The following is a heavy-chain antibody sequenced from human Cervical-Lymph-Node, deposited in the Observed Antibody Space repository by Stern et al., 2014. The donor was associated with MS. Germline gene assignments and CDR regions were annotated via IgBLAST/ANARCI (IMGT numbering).Heavy chain of an antibody. J-gene: IGHJ4*02. D-gene: IGHD2/OR15-2a*01. CDR3: ATQGFHDSNYFLPY. V-gene: IGHV1-2*02. CDR1: GFTFSAYY. CDR2: IDPDGGST. Sequence: VHLVESGPEVKVTGASVSVSCKGSGFTFSAYYIHWVRQAPGQGLEWLGRIDPDGGSTDFAQHFQGRVSMSRDKSTSTASMALSRLRSDDTAVYYCATQGFHDSNYFLPYWGQGSLVTVSS.